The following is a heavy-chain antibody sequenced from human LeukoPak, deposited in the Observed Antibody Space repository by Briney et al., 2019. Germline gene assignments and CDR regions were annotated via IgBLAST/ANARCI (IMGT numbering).Heavy chain of an antibody. V-gene: IGHV1-69*13. CDR1: GGTFSNYA. Sequence: ASVKVSCKASGGTFSNYAISWVRQAPGQGLEWMGGIIPIFGTTNYAQKFQGRVTITADESTTTAYMELSSLRSEDTAVYYCAREEPYGMDVWGQGTTVTVSS. CDR2: IIPIFGTT. CDR3: AREEPYGMDV. J-gene: IGHJ6*02.